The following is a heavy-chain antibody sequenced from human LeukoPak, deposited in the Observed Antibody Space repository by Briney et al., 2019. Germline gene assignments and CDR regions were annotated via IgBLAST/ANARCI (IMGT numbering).Heavy chain of an antibody. CDR1: GVSISSSTYY. J-gene: IGHJ4*02. CDR2: FYYSGST. V-gene: IGHV4-39*07. D-gene: IGHD6-19*01. CDR3: ARALSGWLYYFDY. Sequence: NTSETLSLTCTVSGVSISSSTYYWGWIRQPPGKGLEWIGSFYYSGSTYYNPSLKSRVTISLDTSKNQFSLKLSSVTAADTAVYYCARALSGWLYYFDYWGQGTLVTVSS.